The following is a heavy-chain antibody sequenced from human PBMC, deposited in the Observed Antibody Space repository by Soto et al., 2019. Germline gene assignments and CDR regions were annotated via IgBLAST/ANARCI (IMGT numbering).Heavy chain of an antibody. CDR2: IYYSGST. Sequence: QLQLQESGPGLVKPSETLSLTCTVSGGSISSSSYYWGWIRQPPGKGLEWIGSIYYSGSTYCNPSLKSRVTISVDTSKNQFSLKLSSVTAADTAVYYCARHKVFDYCSSTSCYAGSWGQGTLVTVSS. CDR1: GGSISSSSYY. CDR3: ARHKVFDYCSSTSCYAGS. D-gene: IGHD2-2*01. V-gene: IGHV4-39*01. J-gene: IGHJ5*02.